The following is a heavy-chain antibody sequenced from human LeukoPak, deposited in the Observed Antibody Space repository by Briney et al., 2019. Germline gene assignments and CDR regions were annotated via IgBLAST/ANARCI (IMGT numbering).Heavy chain of an antibody. D-gene: IGHD6-13*01. J-gene: IGHJ1*01. CDR2: ISGSGGST. CDR1: GFTFSSYA. Sequence: GGSLRLSCAASGFTFSSYAMSWVRQAPGKGLEWVSAISGSGGSTYYADSVKGRFTISRDSSKNTLYLQMNSLRAEDTAVYYCAKDFMYSSSGGYFQHWGQGTLVTVSS. CDR3: AKDFMYSSSGGYFQH. V-gene: IGHV3-23*01.